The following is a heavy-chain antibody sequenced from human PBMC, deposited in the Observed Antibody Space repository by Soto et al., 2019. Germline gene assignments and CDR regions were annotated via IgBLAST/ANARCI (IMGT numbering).Heavy chain of an antibody. CDR3: ARVMVRGVIKGNWFDP. CDR2: INPSGGST. CDR1: GYTFTSYY. J-gene: IGHJ5*02. D-gene: IGHD3-10*01. Sequence: GASVKVSCKASGYTFTSYYIHWVRQAPGQGLEWMGIINPSGGSTSYAQKFQGRVTMTRDTSTSTVYMELSSLRSEDTTVYYCARVMVRGVIKGNWFDPWGQGTLVTVSS. V-gene: IGHV1-46*01.